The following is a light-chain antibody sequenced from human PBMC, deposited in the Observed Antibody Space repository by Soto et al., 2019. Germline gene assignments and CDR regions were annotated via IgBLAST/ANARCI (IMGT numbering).Light chain of an antibody. CDR3: SSYTSSSIL. V-gene: IGLV2-14*01. J-gene: IGLJ1*01. CDR2: EVS. CDR1: SSDVGGYNY. Sequence: QSALTQPASVSGSPGQSITISCTGTSSDVGGYNYVSWYQQHPGKAPKLMIYEVSNRPSGVSNRFSGSKSGNTASLTISGRQAEDEADYYCSSYTSSSILFGTGTKVTVL.